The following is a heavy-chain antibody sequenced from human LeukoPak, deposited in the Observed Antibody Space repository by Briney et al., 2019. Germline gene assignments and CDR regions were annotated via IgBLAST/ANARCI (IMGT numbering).Heavy chain of an antibody. V-gene: IGHV3-30*04. D-gene: IGHD3-10*02. Sequence: PGRSLRLSCAASGFTFSSYAMHWVRQAPGKGLEWVAVISYDGSNKYYADSVKGRSTISRDNSKNTLYLQMNSLRAEDTAVYYCARTCSGSCHFDYWGQGTLVTVSS. CDR2: ISYDGSNK. J-gene: IGHJ4*02. CDR3: ARTCSGSCHFDY. CDR1: GFTFSSYA.